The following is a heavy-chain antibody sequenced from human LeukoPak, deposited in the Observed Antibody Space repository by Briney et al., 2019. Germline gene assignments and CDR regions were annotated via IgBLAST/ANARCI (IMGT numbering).Heavy chain of an antibody. CDR2: ITGSGGST. J-gene: IGHJ4*02. CDR1: GFTFSNYG. CDR3: ARDERLLSFLK. V-gene: IGHV3-23*01. Sequence: GGSPRLSCAASGFTFSNYGLSWVRQAPGKGLEWVSGITGSGGSTYYADSVKGRFTRDNSKNTLYLQMNSLRAEDTAIYYCARDERLLSFLKWGQGTLVTVSS. D-gene: IGHD3-3*01.